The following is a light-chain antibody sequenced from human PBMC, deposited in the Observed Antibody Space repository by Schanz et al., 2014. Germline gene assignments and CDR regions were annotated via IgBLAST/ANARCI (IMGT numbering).Light chain of an antibody. CDR1: QSVTSNY. CDR2: GAS. CDR3: QQRSNGPLT. J-gene: IGKJ3*01. V-gene: IGKV3D-20*02. Sequence: DIVLTQSPGTLSLSPGERATLSCRASQSVTSNYLAWYQHKPGQPPRLLIYGASTRATGIPDRFSGSGSGTDCTRTISSLEPEDFAVYYCQQRSNGPLTFGPGTKVDIK.